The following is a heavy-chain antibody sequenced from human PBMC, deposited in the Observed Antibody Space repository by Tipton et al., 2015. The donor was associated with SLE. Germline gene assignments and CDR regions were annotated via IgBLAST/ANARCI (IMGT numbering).Heavy chain of an antibody. CDR2: ISGDSGGV. V-gene: IGHV3-23*01. Sequence: GSLRLSCAASGFTFDDYAMQWVRQAPGKGLEWVSAISGDSGGVFYADSMKGRFTISRDNSKNTLYLQMNSLRAEDTAVYYCVTRSRGLVGSFGAPLDVWGHGITVSVSS. CDR3: VTRSRGLVGSFGAPLDV. D-gene: IGHD1-26*01. CDR1: GFTFDDYA. J-gene: IGHJ6*02.